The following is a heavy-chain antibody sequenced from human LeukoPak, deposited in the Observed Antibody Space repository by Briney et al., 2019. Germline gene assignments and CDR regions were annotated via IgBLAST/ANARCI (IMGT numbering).Heavy chain of an antibody. Sequence: ASVKVSCKASGYTFTCYYMHWVRQAPGQGLEWMGIINPSGGSTSYAQKFQGRVTMTRDTSTSTVYMELSSLRSEDTAVYYCARTLTVTTHGHGGDYWGQGTLVTVSS. J-gene: IGHJ4*02. CDR3: ARTLTVTTHGHGGDY. CDR2: INPSGGST. D-gene: IGHD4-17*01. V-gene: IGHV1-46*01. CDR1: GYTFTCYY.